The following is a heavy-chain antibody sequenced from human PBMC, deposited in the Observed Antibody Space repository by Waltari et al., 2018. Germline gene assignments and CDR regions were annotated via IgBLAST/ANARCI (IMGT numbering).Heavy chain of an antibody. Sequence: QVQLQESGPGLVKPSETLSLTCAVSGYSISSGYYWGWIRQPPGKGLEWIGSIYHSGSPYYNPSLKSRVTISVDTSKNQFSLKLSSVTAADTAVYYCARISGMDVWGQGTTVTVSS. CDR3: ARISGMDV. J-gene: IGHJ6*02. V-gene: IGHV4-38-2*01. CDR1: GYSISSGYY. CDR2: IYHSGSP. D-gene: IGHD2-15*01.